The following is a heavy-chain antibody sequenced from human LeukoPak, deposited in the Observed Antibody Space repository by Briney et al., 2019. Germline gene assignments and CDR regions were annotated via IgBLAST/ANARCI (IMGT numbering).Heavy chain of an antibody. J-gene: IGHJ5*02. CDR2: ITYRGST. V-gene: IGHV4-61*01. D-gene: IGHD2-21*02. CDR1: GGSVSSGSYY. CDR3: ARDNVVTATGWFDP. Sequence: SETLSLTCTVSGGSVSSGSYYWSWIRQSPGKGLEWIGYITYRGSTNYNPSFKSRVTISIDTSKNQFSLSLASVTAADMAIYYCARDNVVTATGWFDPWGQGTLVTVSS.